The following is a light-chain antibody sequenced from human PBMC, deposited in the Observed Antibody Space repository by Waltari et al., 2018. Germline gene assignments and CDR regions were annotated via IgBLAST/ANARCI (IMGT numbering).Light chain of an antibody. J-gene: IGKJ4*01. CDR2: LSS. CDR3: MQALQTPLT. V-gene: IGKV2-28*01. Sequence: EIVMTQSPLSLPVTPGEPASISCRTSQSLLHSNGSNYLDWYLQKTGQSPQVLIYLSSSRASGVPDRFSGSGSGTDFTLNISRVEAEDVGVYYCMQALQTPLTFGGGTKVEIK. CDR1: QSLLHSNGSNY.